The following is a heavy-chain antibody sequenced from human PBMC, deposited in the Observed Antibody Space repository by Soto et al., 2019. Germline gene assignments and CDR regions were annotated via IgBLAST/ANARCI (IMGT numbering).Heavy chain of an antibody. CDR3: ARGPITMVRGVNYYYGMDV. CDR2: IKYSGTT. J-gene: IGHJ6*02. V-gene: IGHV4-39*01. Sequence: SETLSLTCTVSGGSISSSRCHCGWIRQPPGKGLEWIASIKYSGTTFYNPSLKSRVTLSVDTSKNQFALKLSSVTAAETAVYYCARGPITMVRGVNYYYGMDVWGQGTTVTVSS. D-gene: IGHD3-10*01. CDR1: GGSISSSRCH.